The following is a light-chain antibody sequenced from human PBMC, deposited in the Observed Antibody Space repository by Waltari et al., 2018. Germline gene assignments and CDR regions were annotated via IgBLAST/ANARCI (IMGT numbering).Light chain of an antibody. Sequence: EKVMTQSPATLSVSPGEVVTLSCRASQSVASNVAWYQLRPGQAPRLLIYDASTRASGIPARFSGSGSGTAFTLTISGLHSEDCALYYCQQYNDYYSFGQGTKLEIK. CDR1: QSVASN. J-gene: IGKJ2*03. CDR3: QQYNDYYS. V-gene: IGKV3-15*01. CDR2: DAS.